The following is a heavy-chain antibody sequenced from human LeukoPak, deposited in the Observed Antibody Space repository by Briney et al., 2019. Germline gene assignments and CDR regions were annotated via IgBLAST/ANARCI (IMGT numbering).Heavy chain of an antibody. J-gene: IGHJ6*02. CDR1: GGSFSGYY. CDR2: INHSGST. V-gene: IGHV4-34*01. CDR3: ARGVRGVLRGVITSYYYYYYGMDV. D-gene: IGHD3-10*01. Sequence: PSETLSLTCAVYGGSFSGYYWSWIRQPPGKGLEWIGEINHSGSTNYNPSLKSRVTTSVDTSKNQFSLKLSSVTAADTAVYYCARGVRGVLRGVITSYYYYYYGMDVWGQGTTVTVSS.